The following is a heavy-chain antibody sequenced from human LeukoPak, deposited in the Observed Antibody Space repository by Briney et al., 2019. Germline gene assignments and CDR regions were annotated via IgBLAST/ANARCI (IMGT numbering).Heavy chain of an antibody. CDR1: GYTFTSYD. CDR2: MNPNSGNT. V-gene: IGHV1-8*01. D-gene: IGHD3-9*01. Sequence: ASVKVSCKASGYTFTSYDINWVRQATGQGLEWMGWMNPNSGNTGYAQKFQGRVTMTRNTSISTAYMELSSLRSEDTAVYYCARGGYYDILTGSIWGWFDPWGQGTLVTVSS. J-gene: IGHJ5*02. CDR3: ARGGYYDILTGSIWGWFDP.